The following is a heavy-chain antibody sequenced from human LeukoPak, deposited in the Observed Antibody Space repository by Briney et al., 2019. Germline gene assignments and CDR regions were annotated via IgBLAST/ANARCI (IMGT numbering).Heavy chain of an antibody. CDR3: ARVRLAVIAFDI. Sequence: SETLSLTCTVSGGSISSYYWSWLRQPPGKGLEWIGYIYYSGSTNYNPSLKSRVTISVDTSKNQFSLKLSSVTAADTAVYYCARVRLAVIAFDIWGQGTMVTVSS. D-gene: IGHD2-21*01. CDR1: GGSISSYY. V-gene: IGHV4-59*01. J-gene: IGHJ3*02. CDR2: IYYSGST.